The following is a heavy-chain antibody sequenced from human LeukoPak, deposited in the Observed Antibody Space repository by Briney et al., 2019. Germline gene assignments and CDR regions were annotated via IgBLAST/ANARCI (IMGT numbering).Heavy chain of an antibody. CDR1: GGSIGSGSYY. V-gene: IGHV4-61*02. CDR3: ARSYSSSWTPEAAFDI. Sequence: PSQTLSLTCTVSGGSIGSGSYYWSWIRQPAGKGLEWIGRIYTSGSTNYNPSLKSRVTISVDTSKNQFSLKLSSVTAADTAVYYCARSYSSSWTPEAAFDIWGQGTMVTVSS. D-gene: IGHD6-13*01. CDR2: IYTSGST. J-gene: IGHJ3*02.